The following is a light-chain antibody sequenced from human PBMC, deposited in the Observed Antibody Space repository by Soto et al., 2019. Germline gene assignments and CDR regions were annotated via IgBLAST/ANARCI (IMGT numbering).Light chain of an antibody. CDR3: SSYAGSNHPVV. Sequence: QSALTQPPSASGSPGQSVTISCTGTSSDVGGYNYVSWYQQHPGKAPKLLIYEVSKRPSGVPDRFSGSKSGNTASLTVSGLQAEEGADDDCSSYAGSNHPVVFGGGTKLTVL. V-gene: IGLV2-8*01. J-gene: IGLJ2*01. CDR2: EVS. CDR1: SSDVGGYNY.